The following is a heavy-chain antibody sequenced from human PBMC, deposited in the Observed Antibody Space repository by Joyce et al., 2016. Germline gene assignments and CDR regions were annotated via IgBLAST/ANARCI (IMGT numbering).Heavy chain of an antibody. CDR2: INSDATNI. J-gene: IGHJ4*02. Sequence: EVQLVESGGGLVRPGGSLRLSCVASGFVFSSYGMTWVRQAPGKGLEWVAHINSDATNILYADSVRGRFTISRDDALKSLYLQMNSLRDEDTALYYCARDEDYDNDFDYWGQGTLVTVSS. D-gene: IGHD3-22*01. CDR3: ARDEDYDNDFDY. V-gene: IGHV3-48*02. CDR1: GFVFSSYG.